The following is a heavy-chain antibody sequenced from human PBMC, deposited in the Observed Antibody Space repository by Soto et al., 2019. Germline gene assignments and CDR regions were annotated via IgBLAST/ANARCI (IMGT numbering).Heavy chain of an antibody. CDR3: AREGCSGGSCYAAYYYYGMDV. CDR2: INPNSGGT. J-gene: IGHJ6*02. V-gene: IGHV1-2*02. Sequence: ASVKVSCKASGYTFTGYYMHWVRQAPGQGLEWMGWINPNSGGTNYAQKFQGRVTMTRDTSISTAYMELSRLRSDDTAVYYCAREGCSGGSCYAAYYYYGMDVWGQGTTVTVSS. CDR1: GYTFTGYY. D-gene: IGHD2-15*01.